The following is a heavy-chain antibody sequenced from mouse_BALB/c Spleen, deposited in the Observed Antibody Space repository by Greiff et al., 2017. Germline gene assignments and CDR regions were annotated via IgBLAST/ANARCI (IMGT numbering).Heavy chain of an antibody. D-gene: IGHD3-1*01. CDR1: GFSLTSYG. CDR2: IWAGGST. CDR3: ARDRGWFAY. J-gene: IGHJ3*01. Sequence: VHLVESGPGLVAPSQSLSITCTVSGFSLTSYGVHWVRQPPGKGLEWLGVIWAGGSTNYNSALMSRLSISKDNSKSQVFLKMNSLQTDDTAMYYCARDRGWFAYWGQGTLVTVSA. V-gene: IGHV2-9*02.